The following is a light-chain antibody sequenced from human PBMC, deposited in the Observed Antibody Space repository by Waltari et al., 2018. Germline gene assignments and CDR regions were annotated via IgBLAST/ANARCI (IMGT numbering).Light chain of an antibody. CDR3: QQYRDTPYT. CDR1: QSLLSNADNKNY. V-gene: IGKV4-1*01. Sequence: DIVMTQSPDSLAVSLGERATIKCKSSQSLLSNADNKNYLAWFQQKPGQPPKLLIYWAFIRESGVPDRFSGGGSGTDFTLTISNLQAEDVAVYYCQQYRDTPYTFGQGTNLEI. J-gene: IGKJ2*01. CDR2: WAF.